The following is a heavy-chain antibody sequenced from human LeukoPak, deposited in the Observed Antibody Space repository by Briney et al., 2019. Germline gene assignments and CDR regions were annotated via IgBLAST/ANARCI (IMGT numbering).Heavy chain of an antibody. Sequence: SVKVSCKASGGTLSSCAISWVRQAPGQGREWMGGIIPIFGTANYTQKFQGRVTITADESTSTAYMELSSLRSEDTAVYYCASLIAAAGPMDYGMDVWGQGTTVTVSS. CDR3: ASLIAAAGPMDYGMDV. V-gene: IGHV1-69*13. J-gene: IGHJ6*02. D-gene: IGHD6-13*01. CDR2: IIPIFGTA. CDR1: GGTLSSCA.